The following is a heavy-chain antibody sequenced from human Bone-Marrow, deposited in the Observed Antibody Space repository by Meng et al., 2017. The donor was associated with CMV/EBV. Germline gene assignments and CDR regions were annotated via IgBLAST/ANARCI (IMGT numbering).Heavy chain of an antibody. V-gene: IGHV3-7*01. CDR1: GFTFSSYW. D-gene: IGHD2-2*01. Sequence: GGSLRLSCAASGFTFSSYWMSWVRQAPGKGLEWVANIKQDGSEKYYVDSVKGRFTISRDNAKNSLYLQMNSLRAEDTAVYYCARDLVVPVIRLVYYYYGMDVWGQGTTVTVSS. CDR2: IKQDGSEK. CDR3: ARDLVVPVIRLVYYYYGMDV. J-gene: IGHJ6*02.